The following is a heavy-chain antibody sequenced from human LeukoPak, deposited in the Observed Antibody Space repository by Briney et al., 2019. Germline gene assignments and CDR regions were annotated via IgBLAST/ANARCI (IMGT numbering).Heavy chain of an antibody. CDR3: ARPRFGELSFLDY. CDR2: ISGSGSTI. D-gene: IGHD3-10*01. Sequence: GGSLRLSCAASGFTFRDYYMSWIRQAPGKGLEWVSYISGSGSTIYYADCVKGRFTISRDNAKNSLYLQMNSLRAEDTAVYYCARPRFGELSFLDYWGQGTLVTVSS. V-gene: IGHV3-11*01. J-gene: IGHJ4*02. CDR1: GFTFRDYY.